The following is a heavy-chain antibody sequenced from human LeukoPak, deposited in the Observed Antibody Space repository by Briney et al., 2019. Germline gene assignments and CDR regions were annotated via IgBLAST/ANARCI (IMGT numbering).Heavy chain of an antibody. Sequence: ASVKVSCKASGGTFSSYAISWVRQAPGQGLEWMGGIIPIFGTANYAQKFQGRVTITTDESTSTAYMELSSLRSEDTAVYYCARDRSPNCSGGSCYSDLDYWAREPWSPSPQ. V-gene: IGHV1-69*05. D-gene: IGHD2-15*01. CDR2: IIPIFGTA. CDR3: ARDRSPNCSGGSCYSDLDY. CDR1: GGTFSSYA. J-gene: IGHJ4*02.